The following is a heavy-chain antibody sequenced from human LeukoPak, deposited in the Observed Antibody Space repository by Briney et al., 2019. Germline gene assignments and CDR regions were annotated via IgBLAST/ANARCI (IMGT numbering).Heavy chain of an antibody. J-gene: IGHJ4*02. Sequence: PGGSLRPSCAASGFTFSSYGMGWVRQAPGKGLEWVSSISDSGGSTYYSDSVKSRFTISRDNSKNTLYLQMNSLRAGDAALYYCAKPGAGGSYFDSWGQGTQVTVSS. D-gene: IGHD1-14*01. CDR2: ISDSGGST. CDR1: GFTFSSYG. CDR3: AKPGAGGSYFDS. V-gene: IGHV3-23*01.